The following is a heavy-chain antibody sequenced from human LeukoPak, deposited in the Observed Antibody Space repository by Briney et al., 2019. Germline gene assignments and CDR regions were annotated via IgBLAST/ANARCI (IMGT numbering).Heavy chain of an antibody. CDR1: GFTFSNSW. CDR2: MSPDGTEK. D-gene: IGHD4/OR15-4a*01. J-gene: IGHJ4*02. V-gene: IGHV3-7*01. Sequence: GGSLRLSCAASGFTFSNSWMSWVRQTPEKGLEWVANMSPDGTEKYYVDSVKGRFTISRDNAKNSLYLQMNSLRAEDTAVYSCARRTNYLAFDYWGQGTLVTVSS. CDR3: ARRTNYLAFDY.